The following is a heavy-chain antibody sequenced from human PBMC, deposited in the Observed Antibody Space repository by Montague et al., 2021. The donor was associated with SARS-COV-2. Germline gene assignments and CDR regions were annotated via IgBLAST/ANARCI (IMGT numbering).Heavy chain of an antibody. CDR3: ARVSLAAAATRSDY. CDR2: IYYSGST. Sequence: SETLSLTCTVSGGSVSSGGYYWSWIRQPPGKGLEWIGYIYYSGSTNYNPSLKSRVTISLDTSKNQSSLKLTSATAADTAVYYCARVSLAAAATRSDYWGQGTLVTVSS. D-gene: IGHD6-13*01. V-gene: IGHV4-61*08. CDR1: GGSVSSGGYY. J-gene: IGHJ4*02.